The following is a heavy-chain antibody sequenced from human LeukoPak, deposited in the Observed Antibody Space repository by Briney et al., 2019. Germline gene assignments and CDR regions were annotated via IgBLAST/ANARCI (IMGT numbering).Heavy chain of an antibody. Sequence: GGSLRLSCSTSGFTFSGYSMNWVRQAPGKGLEWVGFIRGKAYGATTEYAASVKGRFTISRDDSKSIAYLQMNSLKTEDTAVYYCTSSFGQLSFFDYWGQGTLVTVSS. CDR3: TSSFGQLSFFDY. J-gene: IGHJ4*01. CDR2: IRGKAYGATT. CDR1: GFTFSGYS. V-gene: IGHV3-49*04. D-gene: IGHD3-10*01.